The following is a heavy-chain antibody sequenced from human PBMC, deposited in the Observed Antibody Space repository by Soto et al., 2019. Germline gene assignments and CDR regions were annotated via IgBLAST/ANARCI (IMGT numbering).Heavy chain of an antibody. CDR3: ARRGAPTVVSGEYYYYYGMDV. D-gene: IGHD4-17*01. J-gene: IGHJ6*02. CDR2: FIYIVST. V-gene: IGHV4-34*12. Sequence: SETLSLTCAVYGGSFSGYYWSWIRQPPGKGLECFGEFIYIVSTNYNPSLKSRVTISVDTSKNQFSLKLSSVPAADTAVYYCARRGAPTVVSGEYYYYYGMDVWGQGTTVTVSS. CDR1: GGSFSGYY.